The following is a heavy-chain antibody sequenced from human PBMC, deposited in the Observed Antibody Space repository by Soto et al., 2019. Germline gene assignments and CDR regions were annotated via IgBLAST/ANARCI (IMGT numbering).Heavy chain of an antibody. CDR1: GFTFSSYG. J-gene: IGHJ4*02. V-gene: IGHV3-30*18. Sequence: GGSLRLSCAASGFTFSSYGMHWVRQAPGKGLEWVAVISYDGSNKYYADSVKGRFTISRDNSKNTPYLQMNSLRAEDTAVYYCAKDPYYYDSSGYTFDYWGQGTLVTVSS. CDR2: ISYDGSNK. D-gene: IGHD3-22*01. CDR3: AKDPYYYDSSGYTFDY.